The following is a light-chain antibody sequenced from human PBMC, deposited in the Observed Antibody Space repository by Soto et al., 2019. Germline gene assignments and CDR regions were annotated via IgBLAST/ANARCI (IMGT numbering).Light chain of an antibody. CDR3: KQYHRYST. V-gene: IGKV1-16*01. Sequence: DIPMAQSPSSLSASLVVTVPLTCRASEDIGHFLAWYQQRPGTVPKLLIYATSRLQPGVQSRFSGSASGTEFTLTIRSLESDDFATYYCKQYHRYSTCGQGTKVDI. CDR1: EDIGHF. J-gene: IGKJ1*01. CDR2: ATS.